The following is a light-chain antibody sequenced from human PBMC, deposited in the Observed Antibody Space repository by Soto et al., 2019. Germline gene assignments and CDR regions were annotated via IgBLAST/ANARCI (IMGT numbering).Light chain of an antibody. Sequence: DIQMTQSPSTLAASVGDTVTMTCRSSSKWLAWYQKKPGKAPKLLIYDVSNLERGVPPRFSGSTSGAESTLTSTGLQPDDLGTYYCQHTTDFTFGQGTKVEIK. CDR2: DVS. J-gene: IGKJ2*01. V-gene: IGKV1-5*01. CDR1: SSKW. CDR3: QHTTDFT.